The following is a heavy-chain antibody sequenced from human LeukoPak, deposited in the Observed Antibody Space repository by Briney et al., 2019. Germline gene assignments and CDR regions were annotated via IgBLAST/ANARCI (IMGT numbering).Heavy chain of an antibody. D-gene: IGHD3/OR15-3a*01. J-gene: IGHJ6*02. CDR1: GFTFSSYA. Sequence: TGGSLRLSCAASGFTFSSYAMSWVRQAPGKGLEWVSAISGSGGSTYYADFVKGRFTISRDNSKNTLYLQMNSLRAEDTAVYYCANSFLDLYYYYGMDVWGQGTTVTVSS. V-gene: IGHV3-23*01. CDR3: ANSFLDLYYYYGMDV. CDR2: ISGSGGST.